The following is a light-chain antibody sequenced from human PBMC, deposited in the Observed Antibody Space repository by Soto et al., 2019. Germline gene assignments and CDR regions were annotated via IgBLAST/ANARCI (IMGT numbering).Light chain of an antibody. J-gene: IGKJ1*01. CDR3: QQYRSSPRT. CDR1: QSVSSTY. Sequence: EIVLTQSPGTLSLSPGERATLSCRASQSVSSTYLAWYQQKPGQTPRLLIYGASSRAAGVPDRFSVSGSGTDFTLTISRLEPEDFAVYYCQQYRSSPRTFGQGTKVEIK. V-gene: IGKV3-20*01. CDR2: GAS.